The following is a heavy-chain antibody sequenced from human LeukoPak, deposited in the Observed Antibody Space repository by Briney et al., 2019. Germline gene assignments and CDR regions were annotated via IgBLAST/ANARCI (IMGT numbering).Heavy chain of an antibody. CDR1: GYTFTGYY. CDR2: INPNSGGT. V-gene: IGHV1-2*04. Sequence: ASVKDSCMASGYTFTGYYMHWVRQAPGQGLEWMGWINPNSGGTNYAQKFQGWVTMTRDTSISTAYMELSRLRSDDTAVYYCARDQQYYDFWSGYWYGMDVWGQGTTVTVSS. J-gene: IGHJ6*02. CDR3: ARDQQYYDFWSGYWYGMDV. D-gene: IGHD3-3*01.